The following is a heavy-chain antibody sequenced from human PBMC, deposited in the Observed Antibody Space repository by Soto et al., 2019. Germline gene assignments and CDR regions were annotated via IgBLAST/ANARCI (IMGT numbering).Heavy chain of an antibody. D-gene: IGHD6-13*01. V-gene: IGHV1-2*04. CDR1: GYTFTGYY. Sequence: GASVKVSCKASGYTFTGYYMHWVRQAPGQGLEWMGWINPNSGGTNYAQKFQGWVTMTRDTSISTAYMELSRLRSDDTAVYYCARDQGSSWHTNFDYWGQGTLVTVSS. CDR2: INPNSGGT. CDR3: ARDQGSSWHTNFDY. J-gene: IGHJ4*02.